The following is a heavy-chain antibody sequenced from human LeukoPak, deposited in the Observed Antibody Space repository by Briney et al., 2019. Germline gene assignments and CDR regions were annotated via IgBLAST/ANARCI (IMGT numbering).Heavy chain of an antibody. CDR1: GFTFSSYA. CDR3: AREPLYAALDY. D-gene: IGHD2-8*01. V-gene: IGHV3-30-3*01. Sequence: PGGSLRLSRAASGFTFSSYAMHWVRQAPGKGLEWVAVISYDGSNKYYADSVKGRFTISRDNSKNTLYLQMNSLRAEDTAVYYCAREPLYAALDYWGQGTLVTASS. J-gene: IGHJ4*02. CDR2: ISYDGSNK.